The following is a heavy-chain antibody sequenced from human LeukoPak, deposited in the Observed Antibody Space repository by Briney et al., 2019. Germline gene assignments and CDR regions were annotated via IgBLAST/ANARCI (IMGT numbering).Heavy chain of an antibody. CDR3: ARDSSSSWSHYYYMDV. J-gene: IGHJ6*03. CDR1: GGTFSSYA. CDR2: IIPIFGTA. D-gene: IGHD6-13*01. Sequence: GASVKVSCKASGGTFSSYAISWVRQAPGQGLEWMGGIIPIFGTANYAQKFQGRVTITADESTSTAYMELSSLRSEDTAVYYCARDSSSSWSHYYYMDVWGKGTTVTVSS. V-gene: IGHV1-69*13.